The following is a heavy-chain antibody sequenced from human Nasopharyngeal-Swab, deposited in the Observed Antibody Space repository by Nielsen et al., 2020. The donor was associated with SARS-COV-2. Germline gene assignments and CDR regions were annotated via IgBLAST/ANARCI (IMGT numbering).Heavy chain of an antibody. J-gene: IGHJ4*02. CDR3: ARDAPAHYGAFY. CDR2: IAHDASNE. Sequence: GESLKISCAASGFTFSSFGMQWVRQAPGKGLEWVAFIAHDASNEYYGDSVKGRFSISRDSSKNTLYLQMDSLRGEDTAVYYCARDAPAHYGAFYWGRGTLVTVSS. V-gene: IGHV3-30*03. D-gene: IGHD4-17*01. CDR1: GFTFSSFG.